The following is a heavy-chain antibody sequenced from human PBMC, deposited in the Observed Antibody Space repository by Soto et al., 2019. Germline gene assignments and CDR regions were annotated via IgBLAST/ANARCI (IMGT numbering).Heavy chain of an antibody. CDR3: ARDHNYDFWSGYSTGYYYGMDV. CDR1: GYTFTSYG. D-gene: IGHD3-3*01. Sequence: GASVKVSFKASGYTFTSYGISWVRQAPGQGLEWMGWISAYNGNTNYAQKLQGRVTMTTDTSTSTAYMELRSLRSDDTAVYYCARDHNYDFWSGYSTGYYYGMDVWGQGTTVTVSS. J-gene: IGHJ6*02. CDR2: ISAYNGNT. V-gene: IGHV1-18*01.